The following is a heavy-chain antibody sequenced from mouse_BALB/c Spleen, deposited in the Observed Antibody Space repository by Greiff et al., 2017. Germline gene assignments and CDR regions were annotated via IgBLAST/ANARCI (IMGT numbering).Heavy chain of an antibody. CDR2: INPSNGGT. Sequence: QVQLKQSGAELVKPGASVKLSCKASGYTFTSYYMYWVKQRPGQGLEWIGEINPSNGGTNFNEKFKSKATLTVDKSSSTAYMQLSSQTSEDSAVYYCTRSALYYYAMDYWGQGTSVTVSS. CDR1: GYTFTSYY. J-gene: IGHJ4*01. CDR3: TRSALYYYAMDY. V-gene: IGHV1S81*02. D-gene: IGHD6-5*01.